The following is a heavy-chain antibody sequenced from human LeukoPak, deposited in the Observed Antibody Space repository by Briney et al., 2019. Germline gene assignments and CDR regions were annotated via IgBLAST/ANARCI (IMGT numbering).Heavy chain of an antibody. J-gene: IGHJ4*02. CDR3: ARGYDY. CDR1: GGFISGSHYY. Sequence: PSETLSLTCTVSGGFISGSHYYWAWIRQPPGKGLEWSAMINYSDNRYYNPSPWSRATTSVDTSTNQFSLNLNSVTAADTAVYYCARGYDYWGQGTLVAVSS. D-gene: IGHD3-22*01. CDR2: INYSDNR. V-gene: IGHV4-39*01.